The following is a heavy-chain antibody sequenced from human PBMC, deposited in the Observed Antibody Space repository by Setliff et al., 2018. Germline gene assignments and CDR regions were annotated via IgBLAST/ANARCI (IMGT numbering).Heavy chain of an antibody. D-gene: IGHD1-26*01. CDR3: ARESVGATPGAFDI. CDR1: GGTFSSYA. Sequence: SVKVSCKASGGTFSSYAISWVRQAPGQALEWMGWITPFNGNTNYAQKFQDRVTITRDRSMSTAYMELSSLRSEDTAMYYCARESVGATPGAFDIWGQGTMVTVSS. J-gene: IGHJ3*02. CDR2: ITPFNGNT. V-gene: IGHV1-45*02.